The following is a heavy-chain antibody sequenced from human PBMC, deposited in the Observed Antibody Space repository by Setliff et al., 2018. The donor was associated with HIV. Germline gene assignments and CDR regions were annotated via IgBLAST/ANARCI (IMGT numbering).Heavy chain of an antibody. D-gene: IGHD2-15*01. Sequence: GGSLRLSCVASGFTFSNYWMTWVRQAPGKGLEWVANIKQDGSEKYYVDSVKGRFTISRDNAKNSLYLQMNSLRAEETAVYYCARDLRSSHGSPNYFDYWGRGALVTVSS. CDR2: IKQDGSEK. V-gene: IGHV3-7*01. J-gene: IGHJ4*02. CDR3: ARDLRSSHGSPNYFDY. CDR1: GFTFSNYW.